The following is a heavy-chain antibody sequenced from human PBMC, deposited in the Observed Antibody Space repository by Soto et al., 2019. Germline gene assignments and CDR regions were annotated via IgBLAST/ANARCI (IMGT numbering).Heavy chain of an antibody. CDR2: IGTTGDT. CDR3: ARGRGSYYYFDY. J-gene: IGHJ4*02. V-gene: IGHV3-13*01. D-gene: IGHD1-26*01. Sequence: GGSLRLSCAASGFTFSGYDMHWVRQATGKGLEWVSTIGTTGDTYYPASVKGRFTISRENAKNSLYLQMSSLRAEDTAVYYCARGRGSYYYFDYWGQGTLVTVSS. CDR1: GFTFSGYD.